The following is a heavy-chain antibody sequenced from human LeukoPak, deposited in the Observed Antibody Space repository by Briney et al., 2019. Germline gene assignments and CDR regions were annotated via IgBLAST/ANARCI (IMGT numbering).Heavy chain of an antibody. CDR1: GYTFTSYY. D-gene: IGHD2-15*01. V-gene: IGHV1-46*01. CDR3: ARRYCSGGSCDDAFDI. CDR2: INPSGGST. J-gene: IGHJ3*02. Sequence: ASVKVSCKASGYTFTSYYMHWVRQAPGQGLEWMGIINPSGGSTSYAQKFQGRVTMTRDTSTSTAYMELRSLRSDDTAVYYCARRYCSGGSCDDAFDIWGQGTMVTVSS.